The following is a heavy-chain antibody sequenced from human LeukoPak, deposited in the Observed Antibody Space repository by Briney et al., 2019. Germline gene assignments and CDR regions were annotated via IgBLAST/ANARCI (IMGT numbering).Heavy chain of an antibody. D-gene: IGHD3/OR15-3a*01. CDR1: GYIFSDYY. CDR2: VNPNNGDT. V-gene: IGHV1-2*02. J-gene: IGHJ4*02. Sequence: ASVKVSCKSSGYIFSDYYIHWVRQAPGQGLEWMGLVNPNNGDTRYGQKFQGRVTMTRHTSISTAYVELNSLTSDDTAVYYCTRDSNWTFDDYWGQGTLVTVSS. CDR3: TRDSNWTFDDY.